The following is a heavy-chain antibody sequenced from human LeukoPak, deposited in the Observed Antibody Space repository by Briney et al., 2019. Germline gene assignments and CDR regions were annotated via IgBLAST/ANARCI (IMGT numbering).Heavy chain of an antibody. Sequence: ASVKVSCKASGYTFTGYYKHWVRQAPGQGLEWMGWINPNSGGTNYAQKFQGRVTMTRDTSISTAYMELSRLRSDDTPVYYCTRVPYSSGWYGYYYYGMDVWGQGTTVTVSS. CDR2: INPNSGGT. D-gene: IGHD6-19*01. V-gene: IGHV1-2*02. CDR1: GYTFTGYY. CDR3: TRVPYSSGWYGYYYYGMDV. J-gene: IGHJ6*02.